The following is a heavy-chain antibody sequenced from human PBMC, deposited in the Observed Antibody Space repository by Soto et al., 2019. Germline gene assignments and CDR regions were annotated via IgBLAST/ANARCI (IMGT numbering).Heavy chain of an antibody. D-gene: IGHD3-22*01. J-gene: IGHJ4*02. CDR1: GFTFSSYG. Sequence: GGSLRLSCAASGFTFSSYGMHWVRQAPGKGLEWVAVISYDGSNKYYADSVKGRFTISRDNSKNTLYLQMNSLRAEDTAVYYCAKDLDPLYYYDSSGYLFDYWGQGTLVTVSS. V-gene: IGHV3-30*18. CDR2: ISYDGSNK. CDR3: AKDLDPLYYYDSSGYLFDY.